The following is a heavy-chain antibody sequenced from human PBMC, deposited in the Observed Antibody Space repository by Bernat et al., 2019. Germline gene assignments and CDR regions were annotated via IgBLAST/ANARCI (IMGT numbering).Heavy chain of an antibody. CDR2: IYPGDSDT. CDR3: ARYAGVVVPAAMGRGGFDP. J-gene: IGHJ5*02. Sequence: EVQLVQSGAEVKKPGESLKISCKGSGYSFTSYWIGWVRQMPGKGLEWMGIIYPGDSDTSYSPSFQGQVTISADKSISTAYLQWSSLKASDTAMYYCARYAGVVVPAAMGRGGFDPWGQGTLVTVSS. CDR1: GYSFTSYW. D-gene: IGHD2-2*01. V-gene: IGHV5-51*01.